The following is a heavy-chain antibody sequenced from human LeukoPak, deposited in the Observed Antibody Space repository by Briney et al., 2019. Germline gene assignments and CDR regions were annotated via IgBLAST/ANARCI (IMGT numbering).Heavy chain of an antibody. CDR1: GGSISNGSYY. D-gene: IGHD3-10*01. CDR3: ARGITMVRGVTWFDP. Sequence: PSETLSLTCTVSGGSISNGSYYWSWIRQPAGKGLEWIGRIYTSGSTNYNPSLKSRVTISVDTSKNQFSLKLSSVSAADTAVYYCARGITMVRGVTWFDPWGQGTLVTVSS. J-gene: IGHJ5*02. V-gene: IGHV4-61*02. CDR2: IYTSGST.